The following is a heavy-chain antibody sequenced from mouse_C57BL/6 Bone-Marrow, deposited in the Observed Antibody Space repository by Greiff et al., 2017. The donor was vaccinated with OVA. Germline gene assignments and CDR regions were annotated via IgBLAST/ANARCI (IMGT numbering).Heavy chain of an antibody. CDR2: ISDGGSYT. CDR1: GFTFSSYA. J-gene: IGHJ2*01. V-gene: IGHV5-4*01. Sequence: EVHLVESGGGLVKPGGSLKLSCAASGFTFSSYAMSWVRQTPEKRLEWVATISDGGSYTYYPDNVKGRFPISRDTAKNTLYLQMSHLTSEDTAMDICARETLYRGYFDYWGQGTTLTVAS. CDR3: ARETLYRGYFDY. D-gene: IGHD2-14*01.